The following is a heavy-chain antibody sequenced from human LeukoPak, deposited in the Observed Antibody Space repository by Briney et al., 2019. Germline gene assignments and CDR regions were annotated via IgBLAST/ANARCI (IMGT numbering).Heavy chain of an antibody. CDR1: GGSINSYY. J-gene: IGHJ4*02. D-gene: IGHD5-18*01. CDR2: IHYSGST. Sequence: SETLSLTCTVSGGSINSYYWSWIRQPPGRGLEWIGSIHYSGSTSYNPSLKSRVTISVDTSKNQFSLKLSSVTAADTAVYYCARGRRIQLWSSVFDYWGQGTLVTVSS. CDR3: ARGRRIQLWSSVFDY. V-gene: IGHV4-59*01.